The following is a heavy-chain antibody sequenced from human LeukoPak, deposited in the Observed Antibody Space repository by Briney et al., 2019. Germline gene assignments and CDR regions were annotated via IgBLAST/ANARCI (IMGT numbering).Heavy chain of an antibody. V-gene: IGHV1-2*02. CDR2: INPNSGGT. Sequence: GASVKLSCKASGYTITGYYMHWVRQAPGQGLEWMGWINPNSGGTNYAQKFQGRVTITRDTPISTASMELSRLRSNDTAVYYCARGEGISITIFGVVLDYWGQGTLVTVSS. D-gene: IGHD3-3*01. J-gene: IGHJ4*02. CDR1: GYTITGYY. CDR3: ARGEGISITIFGVVLDY.